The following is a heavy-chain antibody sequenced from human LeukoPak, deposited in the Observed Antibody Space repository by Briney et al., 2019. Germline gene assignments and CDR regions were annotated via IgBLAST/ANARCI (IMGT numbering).Heavy chain of an antibody. J-gene: IGHJ4*02. D-gene: IGHD6-13*01. Sequence: GASVKVSCKASGYTFTSYYMHWVRQAPGQGLEWMGWISGYNGNTNYAQNLQGRVTMTTDTSTSTAYMELRSLTSDDTALYYCARDAPYSSSWYVPFDYWGQGTLVTVSS. CDR3: ARDAPYSSSWYVPFDY. CDR2: ISGYNGNT. CDR1: GYTFTSYY. V-gene: IGHV1-18*04.